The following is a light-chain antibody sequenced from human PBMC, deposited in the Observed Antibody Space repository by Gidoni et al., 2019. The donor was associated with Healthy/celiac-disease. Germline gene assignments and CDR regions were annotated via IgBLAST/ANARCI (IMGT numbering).Light chain of an antibody. V-gene: IGKV3-11*01. CDR2: DAS. CDR1: QSVSSY. J-gene: IGKJ4*01. CDR3: QQRSNWPPGALT. Sequence: EIVLTPSPATLSLSPGERATLPCRASQSVSSYLAWYQQKPGQAPRLLIYDASNRATGIPARFSGSGSGTDFTLTISSLEPEDFAVYYCQQRSNWPPGALTFGGGTKVEIK.